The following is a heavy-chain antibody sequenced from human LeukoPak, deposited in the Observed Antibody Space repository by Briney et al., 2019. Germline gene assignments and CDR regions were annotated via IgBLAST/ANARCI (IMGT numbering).Heavy chain of an antibody. V-gene: IGHV3-30*02. J-gene: IGHJ4*02. D-gene: IGHD4-23*01. CDR2: IRDDGSKK. Sequence: PGGSLRLSCAASGFTFSCCGMHWVRQAPGKGLGWVAFIRDDGSKKYYADTVKGRFTISRDNSKNTLYLQMNSLRAEDTAVYYCANPLGMTAVVPFDYWGQGTLVTVSS. CDR1: GFTFSCCG. CDR3: ANPLGMTAVVPFDY.